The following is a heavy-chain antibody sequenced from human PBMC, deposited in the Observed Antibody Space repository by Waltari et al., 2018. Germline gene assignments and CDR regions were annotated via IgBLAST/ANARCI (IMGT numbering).Heavy chain of an antibody. J-gene: IGHJ4*02. V-gene: IGHV3-53*01. CDR1: GFTVSSNY. CDR2: IYSGGST. CDR3: TKEPAG. Sequence: EVQLVESGGGLIQPGESLRLSCAASGFTVSSNYMSWVRQAPGKGLDGVAVIYSGGSTYYADSVKGRFTISRDNSKNILYLQMNSLGVEDTAVYYCTKEPAGWGQGTLVTVSP.